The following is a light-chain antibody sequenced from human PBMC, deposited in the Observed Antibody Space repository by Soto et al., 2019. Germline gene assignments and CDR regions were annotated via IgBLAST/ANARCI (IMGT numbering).Light chain of an antibody. CDR2: GNS. CDR3: QSYDSSLSGVV. V-gene: IGLV1-40*01. CDR1: SSNIGAGYD. Sequence: QSVLTQPPSVSGAPGQRVTISCTGSSSNIGAGYDVHWYQQLPGTAPKLLIYGNSNQPSGVPDRFSGSKSGTSASLAITGLQPEDEADYYCQSYDSSLSGVVFGGGTKLTDL. J-gene: IGLJ2*01.